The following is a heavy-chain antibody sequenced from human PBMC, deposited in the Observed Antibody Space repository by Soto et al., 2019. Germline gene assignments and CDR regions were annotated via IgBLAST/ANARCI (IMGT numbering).Heavy chain of an antibody. D-gene: IGHD1-7*01. Sequence: GGSLRLSCAASGFTFSSYAMHWVRQAPGKGLKWVAVISYDGSNKYYADSVKGRFTISRDNSKNTLYLQMNSLRAEDTAVYYCARDLWSGTTLSYYYYGMDVWGQGTTVTVSS. CDR3: ARDLWSGTTLSYYYYGMDV. J-gene: IGHJ6*02. V-gene: IGHV3-30-3*01. CDR2: ISYDGSNK. CDR1: GFTFSSYA.